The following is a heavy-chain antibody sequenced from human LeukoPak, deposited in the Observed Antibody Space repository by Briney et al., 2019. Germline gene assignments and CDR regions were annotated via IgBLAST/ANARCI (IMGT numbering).Heavy chain of an antibody. CDR3: TWIDCSGGSCYFAS. D-gene: IGHD2-15*01. CDR2: IKGTNSGGTT. CDR1: GFTFSSYE. J-gene: IGHJ4*02. Sequence: GGSLRLSCAASGFTFSSYEMSWVRQAPGKGLEWVGRIKGTNSGGTTAYAAPVKGRFTISRDDSQSMMYLQMDSLKSEDTAVYFCTWIDCSGGSCYFASWGQGTLVTVSS. V-gene: IGHV3-15*01.